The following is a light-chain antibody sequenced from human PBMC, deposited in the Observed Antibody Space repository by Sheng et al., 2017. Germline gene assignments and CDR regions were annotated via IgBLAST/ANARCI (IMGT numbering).Light chain of an antibody. CDR1: QSVSSN. J-gene: IGKJ2*01. Sequence: EIVMTQSPATLSVSPGERATLFCRASQSVSSNLAWYQQKPGQAPRLLIYGTSTRAAGTPVRFSGSGSGTDFSLTISSLEPEDFAVYYCQHHSNWPPYTFGQGTKLEI. CDR3: QHHSNWPPYT. V-gene: IGKV3-15*01. CDR2: GTS.